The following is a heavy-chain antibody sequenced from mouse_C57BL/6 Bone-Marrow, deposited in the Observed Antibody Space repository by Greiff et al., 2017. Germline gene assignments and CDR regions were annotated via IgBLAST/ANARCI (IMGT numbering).Heavy chain of an antibody. Sequence: VNVVESGAELARPGASVKLSCKASGYTFTSYGISWVKQRTGQGLEWIGEIYPRSGNTYYNEKFKGKATLTADKSSSTAYMELRSLTSEDSAVYFCARKLGNYWGQGTTLTVSS. J-gene: IGHJ2*01. V-gene: IGHV1-81*01. CDR2: IYPRSGNT. CDR3: ARKLGNY. D-gene: IGHD4-1*01. CDR1: GYTFTSYG.